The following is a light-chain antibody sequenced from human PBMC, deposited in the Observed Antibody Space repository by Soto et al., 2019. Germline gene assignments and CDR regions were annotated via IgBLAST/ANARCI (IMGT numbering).Light chain of an antibody. J-gene: IGKJ2*01. CDR3: QQYNNWPPRDS. CDR2: GAS. V-gene: IGKV3-15*01. CDR1: QSVSSN. Sequence: EIVMTQSPATLSVSPGERTTLSCRASQSVSSNLAWSQQKPGQAPRLLIYGASTRATGIPARFSGSGSGTDFTLTISSLQSEDFAVYYCQQYNNWPPRDSFGQGTKLQIK.